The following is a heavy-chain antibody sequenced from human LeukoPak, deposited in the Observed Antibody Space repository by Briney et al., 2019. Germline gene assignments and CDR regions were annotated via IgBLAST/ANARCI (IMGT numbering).Heavy chain of an antibody. CDR2: ISSSGSTI. J-gene: IGHJ4*02. D-gene: IGHD1-1*01. Sequence: GGSLRLSCAASGFTFSSYSMNWVRQAPGKGLEWVSYISSSGSTIYYADSVKGRFTISRDNAKNSLYLQMNSLRAEDTAVYYCASLTTGTPSYFDYWGQGTLVTVSS. V-gene: IGHV3-48*04. CDR3: ASLTTGTPSYFDY. CDR1: GFTFSSYS.